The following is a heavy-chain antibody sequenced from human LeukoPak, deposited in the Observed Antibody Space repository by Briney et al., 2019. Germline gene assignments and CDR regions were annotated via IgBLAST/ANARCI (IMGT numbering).Heavy chain of an antibody. CDR2: ISGSGDTT. V-gene: IGHV3-23*01. J-gene: IGHJ4*02. Sequence: GSLRLSCTASGFIFSNYAMTWVRQAPGKGLEWVSAISGSGDTTYYADSVKGRFTISRDNSKNTLYLQMNSLRAEDTAVYYCARDGPYYDSSSMGYYFDYWGQGTLVTVSS. CDR1: GFIFSNYA. D-gene: IGHD3-22*01. CDR3: ARDGPYYDSSSMGYYFDY.